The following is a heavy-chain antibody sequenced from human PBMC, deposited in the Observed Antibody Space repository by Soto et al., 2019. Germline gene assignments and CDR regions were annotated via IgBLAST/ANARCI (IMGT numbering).Heavy chain of an antibody. V-gene: IGHV5-10-1*01. Sequence: PGESPKISCKGSGYSFTSYWISWVRQMPGKGLEWMGRIDPSDSYTNYSPSFQGHVTISADKSISTAYLQWSSLKASDTAMYYCARQRDGYKGRIDYWGQGTLVTVSS. CDR2: IDPSDSYT. CDR1: GYSFTSYW. CDR3: ARQRDGYKGRIDY. D-gene: IGHD5-12*01. J-gene: IGHJ4*02.